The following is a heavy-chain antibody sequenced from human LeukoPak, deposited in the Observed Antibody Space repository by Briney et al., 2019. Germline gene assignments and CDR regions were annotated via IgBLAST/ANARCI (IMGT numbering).Heavy chain of an antibody. J-gene: IGHJ3*02. CDR3: ARQLVGDAFDI. CDR2: IYHSGST. CDR1: GGSISSSSHY. D-gene: IGHD2-15*01. V-gene: IGHV4-39*01. Sequence: SETLSLTCTVSGGSISSSSHYWGWIRQPPGKGLEWIGSIYHSGSTYYNPSLKSRVTISVDTSKNQFSLKLSSVTAADTAVYYCARQLVGDAFDIWGQGTMVTVSS.